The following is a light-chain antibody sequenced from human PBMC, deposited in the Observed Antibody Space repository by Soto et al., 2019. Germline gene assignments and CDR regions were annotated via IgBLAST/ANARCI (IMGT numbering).Light chain of an antibody. J-gene: IGLJ2*01. V-gene: IGLV2-14*01. CDR3: SSYTTRTTLVV. CDR2: EVT. CDR1: SSDVGDYNY. Sequence: QSALTQPASVSGSPGQSITVSCTGTSSDVGDYNYVSWYQQHPGKAPKLIIYEVTNRPSGVSNRFSGSKSGNTASLTISGLQAEDEADYYCSSYTTRTTLVVFGGGTKLTVL.